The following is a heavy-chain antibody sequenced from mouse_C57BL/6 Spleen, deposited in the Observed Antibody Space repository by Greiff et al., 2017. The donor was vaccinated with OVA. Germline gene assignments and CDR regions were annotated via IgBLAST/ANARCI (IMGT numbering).Heavy chain of an antibody. D-gene: IGHD2-3*01. Sequence: QVQLKQSGPGLVQPSQSLSITCTVSGFSLTSYGVHWVRQSPGKGLEWLGVIWSGGSTDYNAAFISRLSISKDNSKSQVFFKMNSLQADDTAIYYCARCDGYSFFAYWGQGTLVTVSA. CDR2: IWSGGST. J-gene: IGHJ3*01. V-gene: IGHV2-2*01. CDR1: GFSLTSYG. CDR3: ARCDGYSFFAY.